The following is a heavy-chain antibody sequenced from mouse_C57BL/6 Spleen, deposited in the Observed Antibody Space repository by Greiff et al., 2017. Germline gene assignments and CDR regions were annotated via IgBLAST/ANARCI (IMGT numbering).Heavy chain of an antibody. J-gene: IGHJ2*01. Sequence: EVQLQQSGPELVKPGASVKISCKASGYTFTDYYMNWVKQSHGKSLEWIGDINPNNGGTSYNQKFKGKATLTVDKSSSTASMELRRLTSEDSAVYYCARGPYWGQGTTLTVSS. CDR3: ARGPY. CDR2: INPNNGGT. V-gene: IGHV1-26*01. CDR1: GYTFTDYY.